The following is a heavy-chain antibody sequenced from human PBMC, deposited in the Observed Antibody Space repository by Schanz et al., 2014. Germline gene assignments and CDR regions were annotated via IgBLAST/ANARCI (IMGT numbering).Heavy chain of an antibody. CDR1: GFIFSSYG. Sequence: QVQLVESGGGVVQPGRSLRLSCAASGFIFSSYGLHWVRQAPGKGLEWVAFIWYDGSNKYYADSVRGRFTISRDRFQNTLYLRMNSLRAEDTAIYYCARPRFDYGEVDYWGQGTLVTVSS. CDR3: ARPRFDYGEVDY. CDR2: IWYDGSNK. D-gene: IGHD4-17*01. V-gene: IGHV3-33*01. J-gene: IGHJ4*02.